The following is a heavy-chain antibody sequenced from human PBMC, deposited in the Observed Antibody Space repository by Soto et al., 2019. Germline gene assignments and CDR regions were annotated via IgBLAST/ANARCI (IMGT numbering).Heavy chain of an antibody. V-gene: IGHV3-30*18. Sequence: QVQLVESGGGVVQPGRSLRLSCAASGFTFSSYGRHWVRQAPGKGLEWVAVISYDGNNKYYADSVKGRFTISRDSSKNTLHLQMNSLRAADTAVYYCAKVRYSGSYYGMDVWGQGTTATVSS. CDR1: GFTFSSYG. D-gene: IGHD1-26*01. CDR3: AKVRYSGSYYGMDV. J-gene: IGHJ6*02. CDR2: ISYDGNNK.